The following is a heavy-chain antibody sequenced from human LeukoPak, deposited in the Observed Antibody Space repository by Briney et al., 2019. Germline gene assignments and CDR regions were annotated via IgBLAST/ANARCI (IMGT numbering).Heavy chain of an antibody. V-gene: IGHV3-23*01. CDR2: ISASGGRT. CDR3: ASRGPCSGNNCYGIGY. Sequence: GGSLRLSCAASGFTFSTYAMIWVRQAPGKGLEWVSAISASGGRTYYADSVKGRFTISRDNSKNTLYLQMNSLSAEDTAVYYCASRGPCSGNNCYGIGYWGQGTLVTVSS. J-gene: IGHJ4*02. D-gene: IGHD2-15*01. CDR1: GFTFSTYA.